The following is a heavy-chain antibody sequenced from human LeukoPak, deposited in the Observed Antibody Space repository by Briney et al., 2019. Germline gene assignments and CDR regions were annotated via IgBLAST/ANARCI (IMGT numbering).Heavy chain of an antibody. V-gene: IGHV1-2*04. D-gene: IGHD6-13*01. J-gene: IGHJ3*02. Sequence: ASVKVSCTASGYTFTGYYMHWVRQAPGQGLEWMGWINPNSGGTNYAQKFQGWVTMTRDTSISTAYMEPSRLRSDDTAVYYCARDMGIASGEAFDIWGQGTMVTVSS. CDR3: ARDMGIASGEAFDI. CDR2: INPNSGGT. CDR1: GYTFTGYY.